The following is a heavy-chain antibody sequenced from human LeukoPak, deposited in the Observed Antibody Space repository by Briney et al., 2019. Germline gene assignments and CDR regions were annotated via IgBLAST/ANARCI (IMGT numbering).Heavy chain of an antibody. V-gene: IGHV4-39*01. CDR2: IYYSGST. CDR1: GGSISSSSYY. D-gene: IGHD3-10*01. Sequence: PSETLSLTCTVSGGSISSSSYYWGWIPQPPGKGLEWIGSIYYSGSTYYNPSLKSRVAISVDTSKNQFSLKLSSVTAADTAVYYCARHYYYGSGTYYWGQGTLVTVSS. J-gene: IGHJ4*02. CDR3: ARHYYYGSGTYY.